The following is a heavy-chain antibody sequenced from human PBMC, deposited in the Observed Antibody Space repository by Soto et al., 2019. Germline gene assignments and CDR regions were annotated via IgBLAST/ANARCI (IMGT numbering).Heavy chain of an antibody. CDR1: GGTFSSYA. V-gene: IGHV1-69*13. CDR3: ARDTYYYDSSGYYYEGYYYYGMDV. Sequence: SVKVSCKASGGTFSSYAISWVRQAPGQGLEWMGGIIPIFGTANYAQKFQGRVTITADESTSTAYMELSSLRSEDTAVYYCARDTYYYDSSGYYYEGYYYYGMDVWGQGTAVTVSS. D-gene: IGHD3-22*01. J-gene: IGHJ6*02. CDR2: IIPIFGTA.